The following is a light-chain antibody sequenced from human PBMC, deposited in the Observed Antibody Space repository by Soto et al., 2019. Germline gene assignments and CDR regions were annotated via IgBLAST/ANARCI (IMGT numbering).Light chain of an antibody. CDR1: QSISRW. J-gene: IGKJ2*01. Sequence: DIQMTQSPSTLSASVGDRVTITCRASQSISRWLAWYQQKPGTAPKLLIYEASTLESGVPSRFSGSRSGTEFTLTVSSLQPDDFATYYCQQYNDSFPYTFDQGTKVDIK. CDR3: QQYNDSFPYT. V-gene: IGKV1-5*03. CDR2: EAS.